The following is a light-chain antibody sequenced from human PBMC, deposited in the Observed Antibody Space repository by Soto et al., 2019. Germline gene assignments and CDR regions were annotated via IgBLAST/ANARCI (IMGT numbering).Light chain of an antibody. V-gene: IGKV2-30*01. CDR1: QSLVSSNGNTF. J-gene: IGKJ1*01. CDR2: KVS. CDR3: MQATRWPWT. Sequence: DVVMTQSPLSLPVTLGQPASISCRSSQSLVSSNGNTFLIWFQQRPGQSPRRLIYKVSNRDSADPDRFTGGGSGTDFTLEISRVEAEDVGVYYCMQATRWPWTCGQGTKVEIK.